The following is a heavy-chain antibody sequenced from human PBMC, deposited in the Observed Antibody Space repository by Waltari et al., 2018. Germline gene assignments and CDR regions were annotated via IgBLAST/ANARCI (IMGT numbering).Heavy chain of an antibody. D-gene: IGHD2-15*01. CDR2: FDPERRDT. CDR1: GYRLPELA. J-gene: IGHJ4*02. Sequence: VQLIQSGAEVKKPGASVRLSCQVSGYRLPELAIHLVRPPPGKGLEWMGGFDPERRDTTYAQRFQGRVTMTEDTSTDTAYMELRSLTSDDTAVFYCATDWGYCSDDSCYVGERGDYWGQGTLVTVSS. V-gene: IGHV1-24*01. CDR3: ATDWGYCSDDSCYVGERGDY.